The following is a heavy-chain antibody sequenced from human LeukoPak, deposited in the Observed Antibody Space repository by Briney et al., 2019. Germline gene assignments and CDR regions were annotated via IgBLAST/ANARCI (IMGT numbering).Heavy chain of an antibody. CDR2: IRYDGSNK. CDR1: GFTFSNYG. CDR3: ARDRYCSSTSCYTTLDTAMGVMDY. D-gene: IGHD2-2*02. Sequence: GGSLRLSCAASGFTFSNYGMHWVRQAPGKGLEWVAFIRYDGSNKYYADSVEGRFTISRDNSKNTLYLQMNSLRAEDTAVYYCARDRYCSSTSCYTTLDTAMGVMDYWGQGTLVTVSS. J-gene: IGHJ4*02. V-gene: IGHV3-30*02.